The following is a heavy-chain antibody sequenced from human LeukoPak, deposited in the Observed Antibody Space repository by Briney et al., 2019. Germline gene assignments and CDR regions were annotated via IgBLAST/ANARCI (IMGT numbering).Heavy chain of an antibody. CDR3: ARRTRGYSYGPYYYGMDI. CDR2: INHSGST. V-gene: IGHV4-34*01. D-gene: IGHD5-18*01. J-gene: IGHJ6*02. CDR1: GGSFGGYY. Sequence: SETLSLTCAVYGGSFGGYYWNWIRQPPGKGLEWIGEINHSGSTNYNPSLKSRVTISVDTSKNQFSLKLSSVTAADTAVYYCARRTRGYSYGPYYYGMDIWGQGTTITVSS.